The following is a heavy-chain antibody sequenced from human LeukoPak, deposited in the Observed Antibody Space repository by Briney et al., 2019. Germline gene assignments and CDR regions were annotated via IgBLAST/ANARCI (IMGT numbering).Heavy chain of an antibody. CDR3: ARDAEMVATISFDY. J-gene: IGHJ4*02. D-gene: IGHD5-24*01. Sequence: GGSLRLSCAASGFTFSSYSMNWVRQAPGKGLEWVSSISSSSSYIYYADSVKGRFTISRDNAKNSLYLQMNSLRAEDTAVYYCARDAEMVATISFDYWGQGTLVTVSS. V-gene: IGHV3-21*01. CDR2: ISSSSSYI. CDR1: GFTFSSYS.